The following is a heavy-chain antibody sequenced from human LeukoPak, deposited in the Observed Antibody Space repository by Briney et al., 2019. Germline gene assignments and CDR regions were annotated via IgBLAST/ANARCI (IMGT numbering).Heavy chain of an antibody. CDR1: GYTFTSYY. D-gene: IGHD2-15*01. V-gene: IGHV1-46*01. Sequence: ASVTVSCTASGYTFTSYYMHWVRQAPGQGLEWMGIINPSGGSTSYAQKFQGRVTMTRDTSTSTVYMELSSLRSEDTAVYYCAREEVVVAATHYYYYGMDVWGQGTTVTVSS. J-gene: IGHJ6*02. CDR2: INPSGGST. CDR3: AREEVVVAATHYYYYGMDV.